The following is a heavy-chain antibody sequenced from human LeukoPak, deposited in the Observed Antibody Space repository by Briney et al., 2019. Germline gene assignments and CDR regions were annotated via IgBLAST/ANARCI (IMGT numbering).Heavy chain of an antibody. Sequence: GGSLRLSCSASGFTFSSYGMHWVRQAPGKGLEWVAVISYDGSNKYYADSVKGRFTISRDNSKNTLYLQMNSLRAEDTAVYYCAKPASTVTTGVEDYWGQGTLVTVSS. V-gene: IGHV3-30*18. CDR2: ISYDGSNK. D-gene: IGHD4-17*01. J-gene: IGHJ4*02. CDR3: AKPASTVTTGVEDY. CDR1: GFTFSSYG.